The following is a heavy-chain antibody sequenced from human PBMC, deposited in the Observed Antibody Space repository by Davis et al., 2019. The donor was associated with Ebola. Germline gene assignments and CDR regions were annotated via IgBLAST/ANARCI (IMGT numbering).Heavy chain of an antibody. CDR2: IWYDGNNK. CDR3: ARDTTLGNDAFDI. Sequence: GGSLRLSCAASGFTFSSYGMHWVRQAPGKGLEWVAVIWYDGNNKYYADSVKGRFTISRDNSKNTLYLQMNSLRAEDTALYYCARDTTLGNDAFDIWSQGTMVTVSS. CDR1: GFTFSSYG. V-gene: IGHV3-33*01. D-gene: IGHD1-1*01. J-gene: IGHJ3*02.